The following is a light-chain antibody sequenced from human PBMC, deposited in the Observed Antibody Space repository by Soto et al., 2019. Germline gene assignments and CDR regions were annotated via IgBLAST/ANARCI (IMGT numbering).Light chain of an antibody. CDR1: SSDVGSYNL. J-gene: IGLJ1*01. V-gene: IGLV2-23*02. CDR2: EVS. CDR3: CSYGGRSTYV. Sequence: QSALTQPASVSGSPGQSITISCTGTSSDVGSYNLVSWYQQHPGKAPKLMIYEVSKRPSGVSNRFSGSKSANTASLTISGLQADDEADYYCCSYGGRSTYVFGTGTKLPS.